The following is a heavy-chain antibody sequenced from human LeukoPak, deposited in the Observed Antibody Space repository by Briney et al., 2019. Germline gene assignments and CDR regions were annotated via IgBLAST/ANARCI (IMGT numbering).Heavy chain of an antibody. CDR1: GGSISSSTYY. CDR2: IFYSGRT. D-gene: IGHD3-10*01. CDR3: GLLWFGELFDNFDY. V-gene: IGHV4-39*07. J-gene: IGHJ4*02. Sequence: SETLSLTCTVSGGSISSSTYYWGWIRQPPGKGLEWIGSIFYSGRTYYNPSLKSRVTISVDTSKNQFSLKLSSVAAADTAVYYCGLLWFGELFDNFDYWGQGTLVTVSS.